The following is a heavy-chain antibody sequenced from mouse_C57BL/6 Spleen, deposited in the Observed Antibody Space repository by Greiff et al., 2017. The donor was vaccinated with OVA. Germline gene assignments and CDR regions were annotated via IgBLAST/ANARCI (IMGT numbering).Heavy chain of an antibody. CDR3: AREGYGNSYAMDY. V-gene: IGHV1-64*01. CDR1: GYTFTSYW. CDR2: IHPNSGST. Sequence: QVQLQQSGAELVKPGASVKLSCKASGYTFTSYWMHWVKQRPGQGLEWIGMIHPNSGSTNYNEKFKSKATLTVDKSSSTAYTQLSSLTSEDSAVYYCAREGYGNSYAMDYWGQGTSVTVSS. D-gene: IGHD2-1*01. J-gene: IGHJ4*01.